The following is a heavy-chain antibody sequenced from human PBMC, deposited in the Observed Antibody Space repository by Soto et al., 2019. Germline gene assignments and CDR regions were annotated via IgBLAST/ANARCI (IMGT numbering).Heavy chain of an antibody. J-gene: IGHJ4*02. V-gene: IGHV3-33*01. CDR2: IWYDGSNK. CDR3: ARVGRSGYYSIAFDY. D-gene: IGHD3-22*01. CDR1: GFTFSSYG. Sequence: PGGSLRLSCAASGFTFSSYGMHWVRQAPGKGLEWVAVIWYDGSNKYYADSVKGRFTISRDNSKNTLYLQMNSLRAEDTAVYYCARVGRSGYYSIAFDYWGQGTLVTVSS.